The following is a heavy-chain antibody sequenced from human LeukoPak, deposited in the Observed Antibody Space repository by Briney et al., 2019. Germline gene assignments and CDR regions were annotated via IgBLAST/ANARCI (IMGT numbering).Heavy chain of an antibody. CDR1: GCSFINYA. D-gene: IGHD5-18*01. Sequence: ASVSVSFKPSGCSFINYAISWVGQAPGQGREWRGRIIPVFGTANYAQKFQERVTITADIVSNTAYLEVTSLTSDDTAVYFCAKQGAARQDYYMDVWGNGTTVTVSS. V-gene: IGHV1-69*06. CDR3: AKQGAARQDYYMDV. CDR2: IIPVFGTA. J-gene: IGHJ6*03.